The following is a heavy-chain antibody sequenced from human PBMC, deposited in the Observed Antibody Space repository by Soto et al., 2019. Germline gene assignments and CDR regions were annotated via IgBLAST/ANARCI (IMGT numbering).Heavy chain of an antibody. J-gene: IGHJ4*02. D-gene: IGHD5-12*01. Sequence: ASVKVSCKASGYTFTGYYIHWVRQAPGQGLEWMGWINPNSGGTNYAQKFQGWVTMTRDTSISTAYMELSRLRSDDTAVYYCARASRDGYNYVFDYWGQGTLVTGSS. CDR1: GYTFTGYY. CDR3: ARASRDGYNYVFDY. CDR2: INPNSGGT. V-gene: IGHV1-2*04.